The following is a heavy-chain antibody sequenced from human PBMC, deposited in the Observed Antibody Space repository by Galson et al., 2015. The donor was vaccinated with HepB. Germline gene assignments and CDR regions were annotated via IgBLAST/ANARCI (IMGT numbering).Heavy chain of an antibody. CDR1: GFSLSTYT. Sequence: SLRLSCAASGFSLSTYTLKWVRQAPGKGLEWVSCFSSTSNVICYGDSVKGRFTVSRDSSKNTLYLQMNSLRAEDTAVYYCARGKGNYYGSESYYYWGQGTLVTVSS. J-gene: IGHJ4*02. D-gene: IGHD3-10*01. CDR2: FSSTSNVI. CDR3: ARGKGNYYGSESYYY. V-gene: IGHV3-48*01.